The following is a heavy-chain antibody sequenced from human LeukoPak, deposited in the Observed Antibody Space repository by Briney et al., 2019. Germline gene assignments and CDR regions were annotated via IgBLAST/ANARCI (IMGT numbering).Heavy chain of an antibody. CDR1: GFTFDDYA. CDR2: IVGDGGST. Sequence: RPGGSLRLSCAASGFTFDDYAMHWVRQAPGKGLEWVSLIVGDGGSTYYADSVKGRFTISRDNSKNSLYLQMNSLRTEDTAFYYCAKDDDSSGQGGGSFDYWGQGTLVTVSS. V-gene: IGHV3-43*02. CDR3: AKDDDSSGQGGGSFDY. J-gene: IGHJ4*02. D-gene: IGHD3-22*01.